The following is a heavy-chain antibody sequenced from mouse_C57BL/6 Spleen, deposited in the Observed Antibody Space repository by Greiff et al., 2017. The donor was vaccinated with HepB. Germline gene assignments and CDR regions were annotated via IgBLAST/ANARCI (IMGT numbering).Heavy chain of an antibody. V-gene: IGHV1-82*01. CDR2: IYPGDGDT. CDR3: ARRPNYYAMDY. CDR1: GYAFSSSW. J-gene: IGHJ4*01. Sequence: VKLMESGPELVKPGASVKISCKASGYAFSSSWMNWVKQRPGKGLEWIGRIYPGDGDTNYNGKFKGKATLTADKSSSTAYMQLSSLTSEDSAVYFCARRPNYYAMDYWGQGTSVTVSS.